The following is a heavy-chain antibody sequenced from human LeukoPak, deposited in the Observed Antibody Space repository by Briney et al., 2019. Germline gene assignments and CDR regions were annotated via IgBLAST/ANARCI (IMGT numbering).Heavy chain of an antibody. CDR3: ATRKRGISDAFDI. V-gene: IGHV3-23*01. J-gene: IGHJ3*02. Sequence: PGGSLRLSCEASGSTFDNYAMSWVRQAPGKGLEWVSAISGSGGSTYYADSVKGRFTISRDNSKNTLYLQMSSLRAEDTAVHYCATRKRGISDAFDIWGQGTMVTVSS. CDR2: ISGSGGST. D-gene: IGHD2-15*01. CDR1: GSTFDNYA.